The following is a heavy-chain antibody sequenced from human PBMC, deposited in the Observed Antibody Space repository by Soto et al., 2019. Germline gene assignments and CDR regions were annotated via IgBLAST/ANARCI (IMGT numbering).Heavy chain of an antibody. CDR1: GFTFTGFA. D-gene: IGHD6-19*01. J-gene: IGHJ5*02. V-gene: IGHV3-23*01. CDR3: AKSLQWLVPVNWFDP. CDR2: ISGSGGST. Sequence: PGGSLRLSCATSGFTFTGFAMSWVRQAPGKGLEWVSAISGSGGSTYYADSVKGRFTISRDNSKNTLYLQMNSLRAKDTAVYYCAKSLQWLVPVNWFDPWGQGTLVTVSS.